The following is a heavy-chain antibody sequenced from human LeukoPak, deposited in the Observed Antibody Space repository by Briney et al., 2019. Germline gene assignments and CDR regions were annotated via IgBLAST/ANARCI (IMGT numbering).Heavy chain of an antibody. J-gene: IGHJ4*02. Sequence: PGRSLGLSCATSGFTFSSYAVSWVRPPPGKGLEWVALASRDGSKIYYAESAKGRITISRDNSKNTVYLQVNSLRAEDTAVYYCASDMFTFGGVIVRFDYWGQGTLVTVSS. CDR2: ASRDGSKI. CDR3: ASDMFTFGGVIVRFDY. CDR1: GFTFSSYA. V-gene: IGHV3-30-3*01. D-gene: IGHD3-16*02.